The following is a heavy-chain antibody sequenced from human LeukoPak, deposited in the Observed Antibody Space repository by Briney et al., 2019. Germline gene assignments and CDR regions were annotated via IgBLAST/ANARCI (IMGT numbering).Heavy chain of an antibody. V-gene: IGHV3-23*01. J-gene: IGHJ3*02. CDR2: ISGSGGST. CDR3: VREAEISMIVVVTNLAFDI. D-gene: IGHD3-22*01. CDR1: GFTFSSYA. Sequence: GGSLRLSCAASGFTFSSYAMSWVRQAPGKGLEWVSAISGSGGSTYYADSVKGRFTISRDNSKNTLYLQMNSLRAEDTAVYYCVREAEISMIVVVTNLAFDIWGQGTMVTVSS.